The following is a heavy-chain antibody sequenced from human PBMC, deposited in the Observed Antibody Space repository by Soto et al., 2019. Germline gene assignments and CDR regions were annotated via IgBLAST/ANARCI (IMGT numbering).Heavy chain of an antibody. CDR3: ARPLWRNDYNWGYFDL. J-gene: IGHJ2*01. V-gene: IGHV3-30-3*01. Sequence: QVQLVESGGGVVQPGRSLRLSCAASGFTFSSYAMHWVRQAPGKGLEWVAVISYDGSNKYYADSVKGRFTISRDNSKNPVYLQMNSLRAEDPAVYYCARPLWRNDYNWGYFDLWGRGTLVTVSS. CDR2: ISYDGSNK. D-gene: IGHD4-4*01. CDR1: GFTFSSYA.